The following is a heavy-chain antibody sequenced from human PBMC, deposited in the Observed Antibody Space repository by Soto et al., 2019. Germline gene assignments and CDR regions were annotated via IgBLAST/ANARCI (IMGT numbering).Heavy chain of an antibody. CDR3: ARVSIVVVPAAMLDY. CDR1: GYTFTSYG. J-gene: IGHJ4*02. V-gene: IGHV1-18*01. Sequence: ASVKVSCKASGYTFTSYGISWVRQAPGQGLEWMGWISAYNGNTNYAQKLQGRVTMTTDTSTSTAYMELRSLRSDDTAVYYCARVSIVVVPAAMLDYWGQGTPVTVSS. D-gene: IGHD2-2*01. CDR2: ISAYNGNT.